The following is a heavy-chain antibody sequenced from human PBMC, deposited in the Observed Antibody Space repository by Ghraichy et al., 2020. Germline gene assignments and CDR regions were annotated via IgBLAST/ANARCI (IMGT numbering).Heavy chain of an antibody. CDR1: GFTFSYYW. J-gene: IGHJ4*02. D-gene: IGHD3-22*01. V-gene: IGHV3-7*01. CDR3: ATSPTRDSRSSY. CDR2: INQDGIQK. Sequence: ESLNISCAASGFTFSYYWMSWVRQAPGKGLEWVANINQDGIQKYYVDSVKGRFTMSRDNARNSLYLQMNSLRAADTAVYYCATSPTRDSRSSYWGQGTLVTVSS.